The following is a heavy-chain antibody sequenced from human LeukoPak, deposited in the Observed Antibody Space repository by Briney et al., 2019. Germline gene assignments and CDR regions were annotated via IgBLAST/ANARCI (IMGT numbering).Heavy chain of an antibody. V-gene: IGHV4-30-4*01. J-gene: IGHJ4*02. CDR3: ARVRYYDILTGYQSFDY. CDR2: IYYSGST. Sequence: SETLSLTCTVPGGSISSGDYYWSWIRQPPGKGLEWIGYIYYSGSTYYNPSLKSRVTISVDTSKNQFSLKLSSVTAADTAVYYCARVRYYDILTGYQSFDYWGQGTLVTVSS. CDR1: GGSISSGDYY. D-gene: IGHD3-9*01.